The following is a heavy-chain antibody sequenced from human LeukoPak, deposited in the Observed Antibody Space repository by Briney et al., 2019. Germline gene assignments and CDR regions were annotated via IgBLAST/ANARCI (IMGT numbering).Heavy chain of an antibody. CDR1: GFTFSSYS. J-gene: IGHJ3*02. D-gene: IGHD2-21*02. Sequence: GGSLRLSCAASGFTFSSYSMNWVRQAPGKGLEWVAVISYDGSNKYYADSVKGRFTISRDNAKNSLYLQMNSLRAEDTAVYYCAREGGDWGNDAFDIWGQGTMVTVSS. CDR2: ISYDGSNK. V-gene: IGHV3-30*03. CDR3: AREGGDWGNDAFDI.